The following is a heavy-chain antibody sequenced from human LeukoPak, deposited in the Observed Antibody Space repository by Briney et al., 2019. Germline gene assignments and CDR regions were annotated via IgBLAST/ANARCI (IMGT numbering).Heavy chain of an antibody. D-gene: IGHD6-19*01. V-gene: IGHV3-23*01. J-gene: IGHJ4*02. Sequence: GGSLRLSCAASGFTFSSYAMSWGRQAPGKGLEWVSAISGSGGSTYYADSVKGRFTISRDNSKNTLYLQMNSLRAEDTAVYYCATKGYSSGWYEPNYFDYWGQGTLVTVSS. CDR3: ATKGYSSGWYEPNYFDY. CDR2: ISGSGGST. CDR1: GFTFSSYA.